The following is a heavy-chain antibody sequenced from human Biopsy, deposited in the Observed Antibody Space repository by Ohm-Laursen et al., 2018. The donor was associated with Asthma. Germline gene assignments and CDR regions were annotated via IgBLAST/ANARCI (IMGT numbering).Heavy chain of an antibody. D-gene: IGHD3-22*01. CDR3: ARGDSSNWSHYYFDY. V-gene: IGHV3-53*01. CDR1: GFAVSRDH. CDR2: IYSGGTS. J-gene: IGHJ4*02. Sequence: SLSLSCSASGFAVSRDHMFWVRQAPAKGLEWVSVIYSGGTSHTADSVRGRFTISRDYSKNTLYLQMHSLRAEDTAVYYCARGDSSNWSHYYFDYWGQGTLVTVSS.